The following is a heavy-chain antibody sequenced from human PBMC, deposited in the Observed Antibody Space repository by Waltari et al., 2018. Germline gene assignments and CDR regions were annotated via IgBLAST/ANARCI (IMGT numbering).Heavy chain of an antibody. CDR2: MNPNSGKA. CDR1: GYTISSYD. J-gene: IGHJ5*02. V-gene: IGHV1-8*01. D-gene: IGHD6-13*01. CDR3: ARGYNSSWYGAYFDP. Sequence: QEQMEQSGAEVKKPGASVKVSCKASGYTISSYDFNWVRQATGEGLEWMGWMNPNSGKAGYAQKFQGRVTMTWNTSISTAYMELRSLRSDDTAMYYCARGYNSSWYGAYFDPWGQGTQVTVSS.